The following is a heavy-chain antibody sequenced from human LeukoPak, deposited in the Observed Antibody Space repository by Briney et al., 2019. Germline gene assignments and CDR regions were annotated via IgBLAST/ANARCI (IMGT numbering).Heavy chain of an antibody. CDR3: AKSPAGSSWPSIDY. Sequence: LPGGSLRLSCAASGFTFSSYAMSWVRQAPGKGLEWVSAITNGGGTTYYADSVKGRFTISRDNSKNTLYLQTNSLRAEDTAVYYCAKSPAGSSWPSIDYWGQGTLVTVSS. J-gene: IGHJ4*02. V-gene: IGHV3-23*01. D-gene: IGHD6-13*01. CDR1: GFTFSSYA. CDR2: ITNGGGTT.